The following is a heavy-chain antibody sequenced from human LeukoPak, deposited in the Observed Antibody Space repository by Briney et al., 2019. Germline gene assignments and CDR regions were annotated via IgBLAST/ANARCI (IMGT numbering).Heavy chain of an antibody. V-gene: IGHV1-8*01. CDR3: ARGLRKAMVRGVTKGGWFDP. D-gene: IGHD3-10*01. CDR1: GYTFTSYD. CDR2: MNPNSSNT. J-gene: IGHJ5*02. Sequence: PGASVKVSCKASGYTFTSYDINWVRQATGPGLEWMGWMNPNSSNTGYAQKFQGRVTMTRNTPISTAYMGLSSLRSEDTAVYYCARGLRKAMVRGVTKGGWFDPWGQGTLVTVSS.